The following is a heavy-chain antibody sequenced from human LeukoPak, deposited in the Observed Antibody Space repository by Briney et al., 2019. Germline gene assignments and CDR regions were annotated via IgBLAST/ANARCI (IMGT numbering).Heavy chain of an antibody. CDR1: GFTFSSYG. Sequence: GGSLRLSCAASGFTFSSYGMHWVRQAPGKGLEWVAVIWYDGSNKYYADSVKGRFTISRDNSKNTLYLQMNSLRAEDTAVYYCARRGYSGYDFDYWGQGTLVTVSS. CDR2: IWYDGSNK. CDR3: ARRGYSGYDFDY. D-gene: IGHD5-12*01. J-gene: IGHJ4*02. V-gene: IGHV3-33*01.